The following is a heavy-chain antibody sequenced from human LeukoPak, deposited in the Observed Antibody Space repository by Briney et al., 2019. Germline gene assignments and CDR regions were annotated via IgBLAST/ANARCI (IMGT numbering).Heavy chain of an antibody. CDR2: INSSGGST. CDR1: GYTFTSYY. J-gene: IGHJ4*02. D-gene: IGHD3-10*01. CDR3: ARDGGRFPAACPDY. Sequence: GASVQVSCTASGYTFTSYYMHWVRQAPGQGLEWMGIINSSGGSTSYAQKFQGRVTMTRDTSTSTVYMELSRLRSEDTAVYYCARDGGRFPAACPDYWGQGTLVTVSS. V-gene: IGHV1-46*01.